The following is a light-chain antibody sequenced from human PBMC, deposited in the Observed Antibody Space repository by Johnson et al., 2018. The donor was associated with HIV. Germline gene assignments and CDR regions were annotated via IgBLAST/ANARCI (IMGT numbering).Light chain of an antibody. Sequence: QSVLTQPPSVSAAPGQKVTISCSGSSSNIGNNYVSWYQQLPGTAPKLLIYDNNKRPSGIPDRFSGSKSGTSATLGITGLQTGDEADYYCGTWDSSPRAGVFGTGTKVTVL. V-gene: IGLV1-51*01. CDR3: GTWDSSPRAGV. CDR2: DNN. CDR1: SSNIGNNY. J-gene: IGLJ1*01.